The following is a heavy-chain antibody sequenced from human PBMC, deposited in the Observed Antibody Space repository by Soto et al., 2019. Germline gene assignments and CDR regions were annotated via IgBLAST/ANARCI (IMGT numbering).Heavy chain of an antibody. CDR3: AGGRVIRGVIPSDLGV. V-gene: IGHV1-69*06. CDR1: GGTFNSYG. D-gene: IGHD3-10*01. J-gene: IGHJ4*02. Sequence: QAHLAQSGAEVKKPGSSVTVSCKASGGTFNSYGISWVRQAPGQGLDWMGVIIPLYGTVNYAQKLQGSVSIAADKSTSTAYMDRNRPRSDDTAEYYCAGGRVIRGVIPSDLGVWGQGTQVTVSS. CDR2: IIPLYGTV.